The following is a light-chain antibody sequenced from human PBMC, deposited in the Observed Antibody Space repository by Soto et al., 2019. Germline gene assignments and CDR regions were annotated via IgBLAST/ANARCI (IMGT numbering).Light chain of an antibody. CDR3: AAWDDSLTGPV. V-gene: IGLV1-40*01. J-gene: IGLJ1*01. CDR1: SSNIGAGYD. CDR2: INS. Sequence: QSVLTQPPSVSGAPGQRVTISCTGSSSNIGAGYDVHWYQRPPGTAPKLLIYINSNRPSGVPDRFSASKSGTSASLAVSGLQSEDEADYYCAAWDDSLTGPVFGTGTKVTVL.